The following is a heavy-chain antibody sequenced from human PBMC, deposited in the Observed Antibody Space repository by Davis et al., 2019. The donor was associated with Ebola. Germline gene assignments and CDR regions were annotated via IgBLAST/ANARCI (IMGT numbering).Heavy chain of an antibody. V-gene: IGHV3-23*01. CDR2: ISGSGGST. D-gene: IGHD3-3*01. Sequence: GESLKTSCAASGFTFSSHAISWVRQVPGKGLEWVSAISGSGGSTYSADSVQGRFTIPRDNSKNTLYLQMNSLKAEDTAVYYCAKVLRFLEWPFDYWGQGTLVTVSS. CDR1: GFTFSSHA. J-gene: IGHJ4*02. CDR3: AKVLRFLEWPFDY.